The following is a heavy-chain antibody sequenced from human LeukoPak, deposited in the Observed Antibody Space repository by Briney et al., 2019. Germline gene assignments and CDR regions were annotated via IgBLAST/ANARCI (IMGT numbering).Heavy chain of an antibody. CDR1: GGSISSSNW. V-gene: IGHV4-4*02. CDR3: ARSLRSGWYKPFDY. Sequence: SGTLSLTCAVSGGSISSSNWWSWVRQPPGKGLECIGEIYHSGSTNYNPSLKSRVTISVDKSKNQFSLKLSSVTAADTAVYYCARSLRSGWYKPFDYWGQGTLVTVSS. J-gene: IGHJ4*02. D-gene: IGHD6-19*01. CDR2: IYHSGST.